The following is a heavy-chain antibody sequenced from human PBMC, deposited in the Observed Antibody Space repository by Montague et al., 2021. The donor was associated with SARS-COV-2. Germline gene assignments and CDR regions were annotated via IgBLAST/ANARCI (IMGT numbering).Heavy chain of an antibody. J-gene: IGHJ4*02. CDR2: IYYSGST. Sequence: SETLSLTCTVSGGSISSYYRSWIRQPPGKGLEWIGYIYYSGSTNYNPSLKSRVVLSVDTSRNQFSMKMTSVTAADTAMYYCARGVDTGVVTVTGGFDSWGQGTLVIVSS. CDR1: GGSISSYY. V-gene: IGHV4-59*12. CDR3: ARGVDTGVVTVTGGFDS. D-gene: IGHD5-18*01.